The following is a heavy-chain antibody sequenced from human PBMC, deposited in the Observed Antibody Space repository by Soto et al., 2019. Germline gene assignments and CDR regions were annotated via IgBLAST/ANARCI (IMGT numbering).Heavy chain of an antibody. CDR1: GFTFSSYT. CDR2: ISGSGGST. Sequence: GGSLRLSCAASGFTFSSYTMSWVRQAPGKGLEWVSAISGSGGSTYYADSVKGRFTISRDNSKNTLYLQMNSLRAEDTAVYYCAKVTRITIFGVVEKTYYMDVWGKGTTVTVSS. CDR3: AKVTRITIFGVVEKTYYMDV. D-gene: IGHD3-3*01. V-gene: IGHV3-23*01. J-gene: IGHJ6*03.